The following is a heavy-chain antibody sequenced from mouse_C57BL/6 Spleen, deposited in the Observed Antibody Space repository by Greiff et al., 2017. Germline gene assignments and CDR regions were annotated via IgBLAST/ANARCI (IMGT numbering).Heavy chain of an antibody. CDR2: INYDGSST. CDR3: ARGNGRGEYFDY. V-gene: IGHV5-16*01. J-gene: IGHJ2*01. Sequence: EVQAAATEGGLVQPGSFMKLSCTASGFTFSDYYMAWVRPVPEKGLEWVANINYDGSSTYYLNSLKSRFIIARDNAKNILYLQMSSLKSEDTATYYCARGNGRGEYFDYWGQGTTLTVSS. D-gene: IGHD1-1*02. CDR1: GFTFSDYY.